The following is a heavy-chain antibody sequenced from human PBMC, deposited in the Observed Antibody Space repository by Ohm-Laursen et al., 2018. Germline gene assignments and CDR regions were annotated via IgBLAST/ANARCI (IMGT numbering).Heavy chain of an antibody. V-gene: IGHV3-33*01. Sequence: SLRLSCSAFGFTFSRYGMHWARQAPGKGLEWVAIIYYDGLNKYYADSVKGRFTISRDSSKNTLYLQMSSLRAEDTAVYYCARDPYSSGWFDPWGQGTLVTVSS. D-gene: IGHD6-25*01. CDR3: ARDPYSSGWFDP. CDR2: IYYDGLNK. CDR1: GFTFSRYG. J-gene: IGHJ5*02.